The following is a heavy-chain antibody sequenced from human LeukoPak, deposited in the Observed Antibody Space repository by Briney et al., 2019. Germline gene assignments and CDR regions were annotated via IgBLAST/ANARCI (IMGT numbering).Heavy chain of an antibody. CDR2: IIPIFGTA. Sequence: GASVKVSCKASGGTFSSYAISCVRQAPGRGLEWMGRIIPIFGTANDAQKFQGRVTITTDESTSTAYMELSSLRSEDTAVYYCATHADPDYYFDYWGQGTLVTVSS. CDR3: ATHADPDYYFDY. CDR1: GGTFSSYA. J-gene: IGHJ4*02. V-gene: IGHV1-69*05. D-gene: IGHD3-3*01.